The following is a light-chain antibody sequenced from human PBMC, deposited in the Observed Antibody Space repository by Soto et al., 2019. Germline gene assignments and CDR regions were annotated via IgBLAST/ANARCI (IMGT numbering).Light chain of an antibody. J-gene: IGKJ4*01. CDR2: ATS. CDR3: QQGNSFPLT. V-gene: IGKV1D-12*01. CDR1: QVLNTW. Sequence: DIQVTQSQSSVSASVGDRVTITCRASQVLNTWLAWYQQRPGKPPNLLIYATSSLHSGVPSRFSGSGSGTDFSLTISSLQPEDYATYYCQQGNSFPLTFGGRTKVDI.